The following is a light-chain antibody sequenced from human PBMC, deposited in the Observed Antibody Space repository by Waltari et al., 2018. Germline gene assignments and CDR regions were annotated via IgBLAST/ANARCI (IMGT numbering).Light chain of an antibody. CDR1: ALPRKH. J-gene: IGLJ3*02. Sequence: SYELTQPPAVSVSPGQTARITCSGSALPRKHAYWYHQKSGQVPLLVIYEDNRRPSGIPERFSGSSSGTKATLTITGAQADDEGAYYCYSTDSGGDHRGVFGGGTRLTVL. CDR2: EDN. CDR3: YSTDSGGDHRGV. V-gene: IGLV3-10*01.